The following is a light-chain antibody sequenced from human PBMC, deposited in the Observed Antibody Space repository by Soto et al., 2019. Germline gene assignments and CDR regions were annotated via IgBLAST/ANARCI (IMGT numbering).Light chain of an antibody. CDR2: EVI. J-gene: IGLJ2*01. CDR1: SSDVGNYNL. V-gene: IGLV2-14*02. Sequence: QSALTQPASVSGSPGQSITISCTGTSSDVGNYNLVSWYQQHPGEVPKLMIYEVIKRPSGISDRFSGSKSGNTASLTISGLQAEDEADYYCSAYTHSNTVIFGGGTKLTVL. CDR3: SAYTHSNTVI.